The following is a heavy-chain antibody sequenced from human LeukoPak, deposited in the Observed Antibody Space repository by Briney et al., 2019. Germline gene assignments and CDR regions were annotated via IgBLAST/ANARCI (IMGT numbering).Heavy chain of an antibody. D-gene: IGHD5-18*01. Sequence: GASVKVSCKASGYTFTSYGISWVRQAPGQGLEWMGWSSAYNGNINYAQKLQGRVTMTTDTSTRIGYMELRSLRSDDTAVYYCARADGYSYGYVDYWGQGTLVTVSS. V-gene: IGHV1-18*01. CDR3: ARADGYSYGYVDY. CDR2: SSAYNGNI. CDR1: GYTFTSYG. J-gene: IGHJ4*02.